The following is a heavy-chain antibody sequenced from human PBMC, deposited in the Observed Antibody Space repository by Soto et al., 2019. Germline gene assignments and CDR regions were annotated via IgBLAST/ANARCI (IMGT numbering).Heavy chain of an antibody. CDR3: ARNAFQLPNYYYYGMDV. D-gene: IGHD2-2*01. Sequence: PSETLSLTCTVSGGSISTTNYNWDWIRQPPGKGLEWIGSIYYSGSSYYNPSLKSRVTISVDTTKNQFSLKRRSVAAEDTAVYYCARNAFQLPNYYYYGMDVWGQGTTVTVSS. V-gene: IGHV4-39*01. CDR1: GGSISTTNYN. J-gene: IGHJ6*02. CDR2: IYYSGSS.